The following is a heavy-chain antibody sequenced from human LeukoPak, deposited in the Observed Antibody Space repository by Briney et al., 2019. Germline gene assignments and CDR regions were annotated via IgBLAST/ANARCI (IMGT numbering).Heavy chain of an antibody. Sequence: MAGGSLRLSCAASGFNLSDYYMSWIRQAPGKGLEWVSYISSGGSTIYYADSVKGRFTISRDNAKNSLYLQMNSLRAEDTAVYYCARPVVAATTPDTFDIWGQGTMVTVSS. CDR3: ARPVVAATTPDTFDI. CDR1: GFNLSDYY. D-gene: IGHD2-15*01. V-gene: IGHV3-11*04. CDR2: ISSGGSTI. J-gene: IGHJ3*02.